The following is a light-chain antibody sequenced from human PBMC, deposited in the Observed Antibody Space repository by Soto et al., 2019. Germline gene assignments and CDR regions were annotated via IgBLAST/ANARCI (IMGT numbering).Light chain of an antibody. J-gene: IGKJ3*01. CDR1: QTVGIS. CDR2: DAS. CDR3: QQRSNWLFT. V-gene: IGKV3-11*01. Sequence: LTQSPASLSLSPGERATLSCRASQTVGISLAWYQHKPGQPPRLLIYDASKRATGIPARFGGSGSGTDFTLTISSLEREDFAVYYCQQRSNWLFTFGPGTKVDI.